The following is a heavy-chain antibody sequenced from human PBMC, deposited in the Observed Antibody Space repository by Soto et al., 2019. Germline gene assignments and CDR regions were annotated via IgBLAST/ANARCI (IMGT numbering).Heavy chain of an antibody. D-gene: IGHD6-6*01. Sequence: KTSETLSLTCTVSGGSISRAGFFWSWIRQHPGKGLEWIGYIYYSGSAYYNPSLKSRVTISLDTSKNQLSLKLTSVTAADTAVYYCARDNLRRLATPPYYNGMDVWGQGTTVTVSS. CDR3: ARDNLRRLATPPYYNGMDV. CDR1: GGSISRAGFF. J-gene: IGHJ6*02. V-gene: IGHV4-31*03. CDR2: IYYSGSA.